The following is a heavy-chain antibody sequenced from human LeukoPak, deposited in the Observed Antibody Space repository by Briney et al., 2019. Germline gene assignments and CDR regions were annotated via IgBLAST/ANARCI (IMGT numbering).Heavy chain of an antibody. CDR1: GYTFTGYY. CDR3: AAHRYYYGSGSYSSGY. J-gene: IGHJ4*02. D-gene: IGHD3-10*01. Sequence: GASVKVSCKASGYTFTGYYMHWARQAPGQGLEWMGRINPNSGGTNYAQKFQGRVTMTRDTSISTAYMELSRLRSDDTAVYYCAAHRYYYGSGSYSSGYWGQGTLVTVSS. V-gene: IGHV1-2*06. CDR2: INPNSGGT.